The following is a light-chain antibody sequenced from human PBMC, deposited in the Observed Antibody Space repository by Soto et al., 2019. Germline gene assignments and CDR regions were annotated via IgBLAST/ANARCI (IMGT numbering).Light chain of an antibody. Sequence: QSALTQPASVSGSPGQSITISCTGSNSDIGTYNYVSWYQQHPGKAPKLIIYEVTNRPSEVSDRFSGSKSGNTASLTISGLQSEDEADYYCSSYTSSSTLYVFGTGTKLTVL. CDR1: NSDIGTYNY. CDR3: SSYTSSSTLYV. CDR2: EVT. J-gene: IGLJ1*01. V-gene: IGLV2-14*01.